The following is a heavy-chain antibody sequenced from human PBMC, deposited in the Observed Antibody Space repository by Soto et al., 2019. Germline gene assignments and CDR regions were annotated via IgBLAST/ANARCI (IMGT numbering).Heavy chain of an antibody. D-gene: IGHD2-2*01. Sequence: GGSLRLSCAASGFTFSSYAMSWVRQAPGKGLEWVSAISGSGGSTYYADSVKGRFTISRDNSKNTLYLQMNSLRAEDTAVYYCAKVPQYCSSTSCYLVYFQHWGQGTLVTVSS. J-gene: IGHJ1*01. CDR3: AKVPQYCSSTSCYLVYFQH. CDR2: ISGSGGST. V-gene: IGHV3-23*01. CDR1: GFTFSSYA.